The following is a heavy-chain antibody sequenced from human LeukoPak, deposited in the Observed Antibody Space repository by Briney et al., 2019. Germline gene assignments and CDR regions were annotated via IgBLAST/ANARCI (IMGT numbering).Heavy chain of an antibody. CDR3: TKYGGSPANYFDS. D-gene: IGHD1-26*01. CDR2: VHKTGSV. J-gene: IGHJ4*02. CDR1: GDSISAYY. Sequence: SETQSLTCTVSGDSISAYYWSWVRQPPGKGLEWNAFVHKTGSVNYNPSLKNRATIPMDTSNSQFSLHVNSVTAADTAVYYCTKYGGSPANYFDSWGPGTLVTVS. V-gene: IGHV4-59*08.